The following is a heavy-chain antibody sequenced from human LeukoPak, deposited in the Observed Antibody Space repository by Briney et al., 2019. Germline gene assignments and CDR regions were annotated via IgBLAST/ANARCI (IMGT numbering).Heavy chain of an antibody. D-gene: IGHD3-9*01. Sequence: PSETLSLTCAVYGGSLSGYYWSWIRQPPGKGLEWIGEINHSGSTNYNPSLKSRVTISVDTSKNQFSLKLSSVTAADTAVYYCARGFKYDILTGYYKGDAFDIWGQGTMVTVSS. CDR1: GGSLSGYY. V-gene: IGHV4-34*01. CDR3: ARGFKYDILTGYYKGDAFDI. J-gene: IGHJ3*02. CDR2: INHSGST.